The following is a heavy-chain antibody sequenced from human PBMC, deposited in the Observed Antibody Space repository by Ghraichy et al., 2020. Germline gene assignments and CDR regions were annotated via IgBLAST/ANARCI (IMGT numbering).Heavy chain of an antibody. J-gene: IGHJ4*02. CDR1: GGSISSTSYY. Sequence: SETLSLTCSVSGGSISSTSYYWGWIRQAPGKGLEWIGNIYNSGSTFYNPSLKSRVTISIDTSKNQFSLRLTSVTAADTAVYYCARHPGVARPTPDYWGQGTLVTVSS. D-gene: IGHD6-6*01. V-gene: IGHV4-39*01. CDR3: ARHPGVARPTPDY. CDR2: IYNSGST.